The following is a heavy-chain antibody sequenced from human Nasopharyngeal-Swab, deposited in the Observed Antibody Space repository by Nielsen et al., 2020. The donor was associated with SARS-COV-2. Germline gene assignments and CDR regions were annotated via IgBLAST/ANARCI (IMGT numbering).Heavy chain of an antibody. V-gene: IGHV3-64*01. CDR2: ISSNGGST. D-gene: IGHD4-17*01. J-gene: IGHJ4*02. CDR3: ATGDDYGRDY. CDR1: GFTFSSYA. Sequence: GESLKISCAASGFTFSSYAMHWVRQAPGKGLKYVSAISSNGGSTYYANSVKGRFTISRDNSKNTLYLQMGSLRAEDMAVYYCATGDDYGRDYWGQGTLVTVSS.